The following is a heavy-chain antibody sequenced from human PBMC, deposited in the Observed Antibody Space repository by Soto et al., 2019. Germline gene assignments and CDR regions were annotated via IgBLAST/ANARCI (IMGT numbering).Heavy chain of an antibody. CDR2: IYYSGST. CDR1: GGSISSGGYY. V-gene: IGHV4-31*03. Sequence: QVQLQESGPGLVKPSQTLSLTCTVSGGSISSGGYYWSWIRQHPGKGLEWIGYIYYSGSTYYNPSLKSRVTISVDTSKNQFSLKLSSVTAADTAVYYCARDIKDRWHYGMDVWGQGTTVTVSS. CDR3: ARDIKDRWHYGMDV. D-gene: IGHD2-15*01. J-gene: IGHJ6*02.